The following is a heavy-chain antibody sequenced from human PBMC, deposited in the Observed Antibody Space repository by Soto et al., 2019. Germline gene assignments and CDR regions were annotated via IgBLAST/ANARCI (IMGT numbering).Heavy chain of an antibody. CDR1: GFSFSTSGVG. CDR2: IYWDDDK. J-gene: IGHJ4*02. Sequence: QITLKESGPTLVKPTQTLTLTCTFSGFSFSTSGVGVGWIRQPPGRALEWLALIYWDDDKRYSPSLSSSLTITKDTSKNQVVLTMDNVDPVDTATYYCANSQCTSARCYGLDYWGQGILVTVSS. V-gene: IGHV2-5*02. D-gene: IGHD2-2*01. CDR3: ANSQCTSARCYGLDY.